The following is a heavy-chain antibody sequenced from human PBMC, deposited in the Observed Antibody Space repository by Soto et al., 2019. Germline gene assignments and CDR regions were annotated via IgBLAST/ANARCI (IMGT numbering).Heavy chain of an antibody. Sequence: GGSLRLSCSASGLTFSSYWMHWVRQAPGKGLVRVSRIISDGSVTSYADSVKGRFTISRDNAKNTLYLQMNSLRAEDTAVYYCAIRASYYDSSGYFDYWGQGTLVTVSS. CDR1: GLTFSSYW. D-gene: IGHD3-22*01. CDR2: IISDGSVT. CDR3: AIRASYYDSSGYFDY. J-gene: IGHJ4*02. V-gene: IGHV3-74*01.